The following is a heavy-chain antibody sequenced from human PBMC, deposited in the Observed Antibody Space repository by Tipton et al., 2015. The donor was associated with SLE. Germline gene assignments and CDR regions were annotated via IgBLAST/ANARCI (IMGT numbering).Heavy chain of an antibody. J-gene: IGHJ5*02. CDR3: ARALGRA. CDR1: GVSIRTHY. V-gene: IGHV4-39*07. CDR2: IYYSGST. Sequence: TLSLTCSVSGVSIRTHYWGWIRQPPGKGLEWIGSIYYSGSTYYNPSLKSRVTISVDTSKNQFSLKLSSVTAADTAVYYCARALGRAWGQGTLVTVSS. D-gene: IGHD1-26*01.